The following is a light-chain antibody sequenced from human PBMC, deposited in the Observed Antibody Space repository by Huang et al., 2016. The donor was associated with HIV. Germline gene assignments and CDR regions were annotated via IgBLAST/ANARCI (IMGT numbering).Light chain of an antibody. CDR2: GAS. Sequence: EIVLTQSPGTLSLSPGERATLSCRARQSVNNNSLAWYQQKPGQAPRLLIYGASSRATVVPDSFSGSGSGTDFTLTISRLEPEDFAVYYCHQYGDSRGTFGQGTKVEIK. V-gene: IGKV3-20*01. CDR1: QSVNNNS. CDR3: HQYGDSRGT. J-gene: IGKJ1*01.